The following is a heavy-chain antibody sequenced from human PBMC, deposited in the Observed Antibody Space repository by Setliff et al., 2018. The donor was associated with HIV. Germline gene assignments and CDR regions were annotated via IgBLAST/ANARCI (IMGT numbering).Heavy chain of an antibody. CDR3: ARDLDYYFDY. CDR2: ISTSGSTI. CDR1: GFTFSIYN. D-gene: IGHD1-1*01. V-gene: IGHV3-48*04. J-gene: IGHJ4*02. Sequence: PGGSLRLSCEASGFTFSIYNMNWVRQAPGKGLEWVSYISTSGSTIYYADSVKGRFTISRDNAKNSLFLQMNSLRAGDTAVYYCARDLDYYFDYWGQGTLVTSPQ.